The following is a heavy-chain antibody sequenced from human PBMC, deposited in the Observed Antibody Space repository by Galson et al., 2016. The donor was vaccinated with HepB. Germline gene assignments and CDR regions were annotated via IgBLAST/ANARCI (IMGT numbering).Heavy chain of an antibody. D-gene: IGHD6-6*01. Sequence: SLRLSCGASGFTFRTSWMSWVRQPPGQGPEWVANINPDGSETYYVEYVKGRFNTSKDNAKNSLYLQMNSLRAEDTALYYCAKGRVRYSRSSDIDYWGQGTLVAVSS. CDR3: AKGRVRYSRSSDIDY. CDR2: INPDGSET. J-gene: IGHJ4*02. V-gene: IGHV3-7*03. CDR1: GFTFRTSW.